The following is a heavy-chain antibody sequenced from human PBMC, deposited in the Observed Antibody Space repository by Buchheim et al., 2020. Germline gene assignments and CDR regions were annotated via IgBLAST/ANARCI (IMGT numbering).Heavy chain of an antibody. D-gene: IGHD5-24*01. CDR1: GGSISSYY. J-gene: IGHJ3*02. V-gene: IGHV4-59*01. Sequence: QVQLQESGPGLVKPSETLSLTCTVSGGSISSYYWSWIRQPPGKGLEWIGCFYFSGSTNYNPSLKSRVTISVDTSKNQFSLKLSSVTAADTAVYYCARVRPRRWLHKKTADDAFDIWGQGT. CDR2: FYFSGST. CDR3: ARVRPRRWLHKKTADDAFDI.